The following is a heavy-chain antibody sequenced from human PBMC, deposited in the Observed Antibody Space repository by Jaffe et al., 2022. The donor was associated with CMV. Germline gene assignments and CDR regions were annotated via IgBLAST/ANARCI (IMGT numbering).Heavy chain of an antibody. CDR3: ARYSFRLYVAAAGGWFDP. CDR2: ISSSSSTI. J-gene: IGHJ5*02. D-gene: IGHD6-13*01. V-gene: IGHV3-48*02. CDR1: GFTFSSYS. Sequence: EVQLVESGGGLVQPGGSLRLSCAASGFTFSSYSMNWVRQAPGKGLEWVSYISSSSSTIYYADSVKGRFTISRDNAKNSLYLQMNSLRDEDTAVYYCARYSFRLYVAAAGGWFDPWGQGTLVTVSS.